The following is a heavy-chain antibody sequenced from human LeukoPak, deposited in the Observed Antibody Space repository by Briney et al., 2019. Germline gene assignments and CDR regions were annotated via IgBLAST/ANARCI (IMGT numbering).Heavy chain of an antibody. CDR3: ARVLDYYDSSGYFDY. D-gene: IGHD3-22*01. J-gene: IGHJ4*02. CDR1: GYTFTSYA. Sequence: ASVRVSCKASGYTFTSYAMHWVRQAPGQRLEWMGWISAYNGNTNYAQKLQGRVTVTTDTSTSTAYMELRSLRSDDTAVYYCARVLDYYDSSGYFDYWGQGTLVTVSS. V-gene: IGHV1-18*01. CDR2: ISAYNGNT.